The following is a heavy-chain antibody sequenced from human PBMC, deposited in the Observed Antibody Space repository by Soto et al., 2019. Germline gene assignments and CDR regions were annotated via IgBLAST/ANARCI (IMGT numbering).Heavy chain of an antibody. V-gene: IGHV1-3*01. CDR1: GYTFTSYG. Sequence: ASMKVSCKTAGYTFTSYGIHWVRQAPGQRLEWTGWINAGNGNTKYSEKFQGRVTITRDTSASTAYLELSSLRSEDTAVYYCAIDQNDSSAYHHHYYYGMDVWGQGTTVTVSS. J-gene: IGHJ6*02. CDR3: AIDQNDSSAYHHHYYYGMDV. D-gene: IGHD3-22*01. CDR2: INAGNGNT.